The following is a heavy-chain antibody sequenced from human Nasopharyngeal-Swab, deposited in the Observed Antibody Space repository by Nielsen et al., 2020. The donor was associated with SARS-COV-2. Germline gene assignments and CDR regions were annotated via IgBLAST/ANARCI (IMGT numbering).Heavy chain of an antibody. CDR3: ARPMRPMGHYYFGMDV. J-gene: IGHJ6*02. CDR1: GYSFTTYW. Sequence: GESLKISCKGSGYSFTTYWTGWVRQMPGKGLEWMGIIYPGDSNTRYSPSFQGQVTISVDKYSSTAYLQWSSLKASDTAIYYCARPMRPMGHYYFGMDVWGQGTTVTVYS. D-gene: IGHD1-26*01. CDR2: IYPGDSNT. V-gene: IGHV5-51*01.